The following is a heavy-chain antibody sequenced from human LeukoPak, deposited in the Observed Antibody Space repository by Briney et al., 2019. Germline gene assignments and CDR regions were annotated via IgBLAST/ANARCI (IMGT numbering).Heavy chain of an antibody. V-gene: IGHV3-30-3*01. J-gene: IGHJ4*02. D-gene: IGHD2-15*01. CDR1: GFTFSSYA. CDR2: ISYDGSNK. CDR3: ARGVLGYCSGGICYLDY. Sequence: GRSLRLSCAASGFTFSSYAMHWVRQAPGKGLEWVAVISYDGSNKYYADSVKGRFTISRDNSKNTLYLQMNSLRAEDTAVYYCARGVLGYCSGGICYLDYSGQGTLVTVSS.